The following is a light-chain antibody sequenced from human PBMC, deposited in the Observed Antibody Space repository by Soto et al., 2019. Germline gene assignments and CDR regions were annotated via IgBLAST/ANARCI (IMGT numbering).Light chain of an antibody. CDR3: QQRSNWPPAIT. J-gene: IGKJ5*01. V-gene: IGKV3-11*01. CDR1: QSVTTY. Sequence: EVLLTQSPATLSLSPGETATLFCRASQSVTTYLAWYQQKPGQPPRLLIYDASNRATGIPARFSGSGSGIDFTLILSSLGPEDVAVYYCQQRSNWPPAITCGQGTRQEIK. CDR2: DAS.